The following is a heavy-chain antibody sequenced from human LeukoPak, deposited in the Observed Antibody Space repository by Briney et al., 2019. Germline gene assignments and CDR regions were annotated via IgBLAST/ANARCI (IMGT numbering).Heavy chain of an antibody. V-gene: IGHV3-7*01. D-gene: IGHD6-19*01. J-gene: IGHJ3*02. CDR3: ARDVSPRYSSGWADAFDI. Sequence: PGGSLRLSCAASGFTFTTSWMTWVRQAPGKGLEWVANIKQDGSQRHYADSVTGRFTISRDNAKNSLYLQMNSLRAEDTVVYYCARDVSPRYSSGWADAFDIWGQGTMVTVSS. CDR2: IKQDGSQR. CDR1: GFTFTTSW.